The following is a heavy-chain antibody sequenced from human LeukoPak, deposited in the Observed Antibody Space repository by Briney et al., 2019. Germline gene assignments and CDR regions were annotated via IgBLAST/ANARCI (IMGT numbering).Heavy chain of an antibody. D-gene: IGHD2-15*01. CDR3: ARNVRYCSGGSCYSTGYYYFYYMDV. CDR1: GFTFDDNG. CDR2: INWNGDST. Sequence: PGGSLRLSCAASGFTFDDNGMSWVRQAPGKGLEWVSGINWNGDSTGYVESVKGRFTISRDNAKNSLYLQMNSLRAEDTALYYCARNVRYCSGGSCYSTGYYYFYYMDVWGKGTTVTVSS. J-gene: IGHJ6*03. V-gene: IGHV3-20*04.